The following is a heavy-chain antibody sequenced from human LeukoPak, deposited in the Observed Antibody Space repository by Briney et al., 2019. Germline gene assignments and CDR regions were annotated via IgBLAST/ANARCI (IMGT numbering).Heavy chain of an antibody. D-gene: IGHD4-17*01. CDR3: ARGHIPHMTTVTTWFGY. CDR2: INPNSGGT. Sequence: GASVKVSCKASGYTFTGYYMHWVRQAPGQGLEWMGWINPNSGGTNYAQKFQGRVTMTRDTSISTAYMELSRLRSDDTAVYYCARGHIPHMTTVTTWFGYWGQGTLVTVSS. J-gene: IGHJ4*02. CDR1: GYTFTGYY. V-gene: IGHV1-2*02.